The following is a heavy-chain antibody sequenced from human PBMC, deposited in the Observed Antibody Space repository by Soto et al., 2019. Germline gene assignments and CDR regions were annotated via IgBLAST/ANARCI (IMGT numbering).Heavy chain of an antibody. CDR1: GASVSTGVYY. Sequence: SETLSLTCTVSGASVSTGVYYWTWIRQHPGKGLEWIGYIDNSGSTYYNPSLTGRVDISVDTSKNEFSMNLQSLTAADTAFYYCAGAVSDFDVRRYRTSYFDQWGQGILVTVSS. CDR2: IDNSGST. J-gene: IGHJ4*02. V-gene: IGHV4-31*03. D-gene: IGHD3-10*02. CDR3: AGAVSDFDVRRYRTSYFDQ.